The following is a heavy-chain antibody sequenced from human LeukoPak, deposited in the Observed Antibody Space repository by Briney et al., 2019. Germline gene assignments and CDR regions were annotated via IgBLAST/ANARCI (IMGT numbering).Heavy chain of an antibody. CDR2: IHRDDKT. V-gene: IGHV3-53*01. D-gene: IGHD2-2*01. CDR3: AREVISTPSYFDY. J-gene: IGHJ4*02. CDR1: GFTVSSSF. Sequence: GGSLRLSCAASGFTVSSSFIYWVRRAPGKGLGWVSFIHRDDKTYYADSVKGRFTMSRDSSKNTLYLQMNSLGADDTAVYYCAREVISTPSYFDYWGQGILVTVSS.